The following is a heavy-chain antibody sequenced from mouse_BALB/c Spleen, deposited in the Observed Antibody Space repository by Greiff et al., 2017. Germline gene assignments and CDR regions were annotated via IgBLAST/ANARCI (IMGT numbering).Heavy chain of an antibody. J-gene: IGHJ4*01. CDR2: ISDGGSYT. V-gene: IGHV5-4*02. CDR3: ARDGVSSYYAMDY. CDR1: GYTFSDYY. Sequence: EVQLMESGGGLVKPGGSLKLSCEASGYTFSDYYMYWVRQTPEKRLEWVATISDGGSYTYYPDSVKGRFTLSRDNAKNNLYLQMSSLKSEDTAMFDCARDGVSSYYAMDYWGQGTSVTVAT. D-gene: IGHD2-12*01.